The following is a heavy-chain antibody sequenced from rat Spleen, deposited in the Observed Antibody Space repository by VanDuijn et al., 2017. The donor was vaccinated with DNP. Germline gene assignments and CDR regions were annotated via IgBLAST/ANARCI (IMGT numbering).Heavy chain of an antibody. J-gene: IGHJ2*01. CDR3: ARDGGRVSLY. CDR2: IWNTGGT. V-gene: IGHV2-41*01. Sequence: QVQLKESGPGLVQPSQTLSLTCTVAGFSLTSYNVHWVRQPPGKGLEWMGVIWNTGGTRYNSALKSRLSISKDTSKGQVFLKMNSLQTEDTAPYYCARDGGRVSLYWGQGVMVTVSS. CDR1: GFSLTSYN. D-gene: IGHD1-11*01.